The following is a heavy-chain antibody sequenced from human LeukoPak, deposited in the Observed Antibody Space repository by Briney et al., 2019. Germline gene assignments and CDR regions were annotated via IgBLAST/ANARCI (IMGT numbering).Heavy chain of an antibody. CDR2: IYTSGST. Sequence: SETLSLTCTVSGGSISSYYWSWIRQPAGKGLEWIGRIYTSGSTNYNPSLKSRVSMSVDTSKNQFSLKLSSVTAADTAVYYCHFQGYCSSTSCYTYATGDYGMDVWGQGTTATVSS. J-gene: IGHJ6*02. V-gene: IGHV4-4*07. CDR1: GGSISSYY. CDR3: HFQGYCSSTSCYTYATGDYGMDV. D-gene: IGHD2-2*02.